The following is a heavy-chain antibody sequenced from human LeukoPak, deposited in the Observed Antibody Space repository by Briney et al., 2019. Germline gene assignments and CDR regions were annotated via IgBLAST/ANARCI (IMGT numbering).Heavy chain of an antibody. D-gene: IGHD5-24*01. CDR3: ARDIILGRWLRNWFDP. Sequence: PSETLSLTCTVSGGSISSTRYYWGWIRQPPGKGLEWIGSIYYSGSTYYNPSLKSRVTMSVDTSKNQFSLKLSSVTAADTAVYYCARDIILGRWLRNWFDPWGQGTLVTVSS. CDR2: IYYSGST. CDR1: GGSISSTRYY. V-gene: IGHV4-39*07. J-gene: IGHJ5*02.